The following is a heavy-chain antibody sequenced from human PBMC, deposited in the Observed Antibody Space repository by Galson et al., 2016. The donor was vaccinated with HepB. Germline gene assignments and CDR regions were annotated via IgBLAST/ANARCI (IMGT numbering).Heavy chain of an antibody. CDR1: GYSIDNGYF. V-gene: IGHV4-38-2*02. CDR3: ATTGYSHPFDYFNLDV. Sequence: SETLSLTCSVSGYSIDNGYFWGWIRQPPGKGLEWIGSIYHNADTYYNPSLKSRLTLSVDTSTNQFSLKVRSMTAADTAVYYCATTGYSHPFDYFNLDVWGHGTAVIVSS. CDR2: IYHNADT. D-gene: IGHD5-18*01. J-gene: IGHJ6*02.